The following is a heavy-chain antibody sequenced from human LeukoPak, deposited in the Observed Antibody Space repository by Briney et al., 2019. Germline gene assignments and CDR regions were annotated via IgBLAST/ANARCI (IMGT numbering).Heavy chain of an antibody. D-gene: IGHD3-22*01. Sequence: PSETLSLTYTVSGGSISSSSYYWGWLRQPPGKGLEWIGSIYYSGSTYYNPSLKSRVTISVDTSKNQFSLKLSSVTAADTAVYYCARQATYYYDSSGYYRLDSWGQGTLVTVSS. CDR2: IYYSGST. J-gene: IGHJ4*02. CDR1: GGSISSSSYY. V-gene: IGHV4-39*01. CDR3: ARQATYYYDSSGYYRLDS.